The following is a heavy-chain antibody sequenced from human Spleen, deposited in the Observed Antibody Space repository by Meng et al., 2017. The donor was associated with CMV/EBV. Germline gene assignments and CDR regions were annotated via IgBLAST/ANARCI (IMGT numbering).Heavy chain of an antibody. V-gene: IGHV4-59*01. Sequence: GSLRLSCTVSGASINSFYWGWIRQPPGKGLEWIGYIYYSGSTNYNPSLKSRVTISVDTSKNQFSLKLSSVTAADTAVYYCARDPVWGSPGGYHLRGLGMDVWGQGTTVTVSS. CDR3: ARDPVWGSPGGYHLRGLGMDV. D-gene: IGHD3-16*01. J-gene: IGHJ6*02. CDR2: IYYSGST. CDR1: GASINSFY.